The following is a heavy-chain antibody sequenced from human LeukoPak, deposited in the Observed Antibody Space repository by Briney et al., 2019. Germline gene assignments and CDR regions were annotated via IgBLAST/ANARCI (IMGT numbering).Heavy chain of an antibody. CDR2: IYYSGST. J-gene: IGHJ5*02. CDR3: ARKIVVVPAAMRFDP. CDR1: GGSISSGGYY. V-gene: IGHV4-31*03. Sequence: SETLSLTCTVSGGSISSGGYYWSWIRQHPGKGLEWIGYIYYSGSTYYNPSLKSRVTISVDTSKNQFSLKLSSVTAADTAVYYCARKIVVVPAAMRFDPWGQGTLVTVSS. D-gene: IGHD2-2*01.